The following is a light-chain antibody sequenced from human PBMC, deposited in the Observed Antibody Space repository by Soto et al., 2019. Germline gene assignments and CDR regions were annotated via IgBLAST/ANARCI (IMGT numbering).Light chain of an antibody. CDR1: QGVTSN. CDR3: QHYNNWPRT. Sequence: EIVMTQSPATLSVSPGERATLSCRASQGVTSNLAWYQQKPGQAPRLLIHGASTRATGIPARFSGSGSGTEFTLTISSLQSEDFAVYYCQHYNNWPRTFGQGTKVDIK. CDR2: GAS. J-gene: IGKJ1*01. V-gene: IGKV3-15*01.